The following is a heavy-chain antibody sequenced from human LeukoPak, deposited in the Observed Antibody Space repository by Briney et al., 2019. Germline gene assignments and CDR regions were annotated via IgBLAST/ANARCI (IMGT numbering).Heavy chain of an antibody. CDR3: ARLHHRAFDY. D-gene: IGHD4-11*01. V-gene: IGHV4-4*09. CDR2: IYTSGST. J-gene: IGHJ4*02. Sequence: SETLSLTCTVSGGSISSYYWSWIRQPPGKRLEWIGYIYTSGSTNYNPSLKSRVTISVDTSKNQFSLKLSSVTAADTAVYYCARLHHRAFDYWGQGTLVTVSS. CDR1: GGSISSYY.